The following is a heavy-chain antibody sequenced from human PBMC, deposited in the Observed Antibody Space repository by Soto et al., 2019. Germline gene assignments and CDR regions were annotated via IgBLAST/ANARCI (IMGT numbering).Heavy chain of an antibody. Sequence: GGSLRLSCAASGFTFSSYGMHWVRQAPGKGLEWVAVISYDGSNKYYADSVKGRFTISRDNSKNTLYLQMNSLRAEDTAVYYCAKESGYCSGGSCLYYYYYMDVWGKGTTVTVSS. CDR1: GFTFSSYG. CDR3: AKESGYCSGGSCLYYYYYMDV. V-gene: IGHV3-30*18. D-gene: IGHD2-15*01. J-gene: IGHJ6*03. CDR2: ISYDGSNK.